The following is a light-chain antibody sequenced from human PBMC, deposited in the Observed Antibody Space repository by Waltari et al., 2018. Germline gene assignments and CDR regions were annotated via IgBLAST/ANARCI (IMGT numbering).Light chain of an antibody. CDR1: QSVTSSF. Sequence: EIVLTQSPGTLSLSPGERATLSCRASQSVTSSFLAWYQQKPGQAPRLLIYGASSRATGIPDRFSGSGSGTDFTLTISRLEPGDFAVYFCQKYGSSPGYTFGQGTKLEIK. CDR3: QKYGSSPGYT. V-gene: IGKV3-20*01. J-gene: IGKJ2*01. CDR2: GAS.